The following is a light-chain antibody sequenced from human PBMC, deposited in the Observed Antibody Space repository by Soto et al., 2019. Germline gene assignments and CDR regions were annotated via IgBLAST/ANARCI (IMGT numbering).Light chain of an antibody. CDR3: LLAYSGARV. CDR2: DAS. Sequence: QAVVTQEPSLTVSPRGTVTLTCDSSTGAVTSGHYPYWFQQKPGQAPRALIYDASNKHSWTPARFSGSLLGGKAALTLSGAQPEDEAEYYCLLAYSGARVFGGGTQLTVL. V-gene: IGLV7-46*01. J-gene: IGLJ3*02. CDR1: TGAVTSGHY.